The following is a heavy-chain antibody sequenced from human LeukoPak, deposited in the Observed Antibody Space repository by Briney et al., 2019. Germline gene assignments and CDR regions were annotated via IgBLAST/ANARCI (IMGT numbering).Heavy chain of an antibody. J-gene: IGHJ3*02. CDR2: INHSGST. D-gene: IGHD5-18*01. V-gene: IGHV4-34*01. CDR3: ARVLDTAMDRAFDI. Sequence: PSETLSLTCAVYGGSFSGYYWSWIRQPPGKGLEWIGGINHSGSTNYNPSLKSRVTISVDTSKNQFSLKLSSVTAADTAVYYCARVLDTAMDRAFDIWGQGTMVTVSS. CDR1: GGSFSGYY.